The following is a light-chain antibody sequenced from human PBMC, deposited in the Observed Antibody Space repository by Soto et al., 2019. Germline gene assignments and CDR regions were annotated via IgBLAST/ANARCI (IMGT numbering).Light chain of an antibody. CDR2: KAS. CDR3: QQYNSYPLT. J-gene: IGKJ4*01. V-gene: IGKV1-5*03. CDR1: QSISSW. Sequence: DIQVPQSPSTLSASVGDRVTITCRASQSISSWLAWYQQKPGKAPKLLIYKASSLESGVPSRFSGSGSGTEFTLTISSLQPDDFATYYCQQYNSYPLTFGGGTKVDIK.